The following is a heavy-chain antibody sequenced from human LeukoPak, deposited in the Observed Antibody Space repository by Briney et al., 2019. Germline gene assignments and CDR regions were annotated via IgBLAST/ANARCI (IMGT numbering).Heavy chain of an antibody. D-gene: IGHD6-19*01. CDR2: ISAYNGNT. CDR3: ASSVAISGPLYSPPDY. J-gene: IGHJ4*02. Sequence: ASVKVSCNASGYTFTSYGISWVRQAPGQGLEWMGWISAYNGNTNYAQKLQGRVTMTTDTSTSTAYMELRSLRSDDTAVYYCASSVAISGPLYSPPDYWGQGTLVTVSS. V-gene: IGHV1-18*01. CDR1: GYTFTSYG.